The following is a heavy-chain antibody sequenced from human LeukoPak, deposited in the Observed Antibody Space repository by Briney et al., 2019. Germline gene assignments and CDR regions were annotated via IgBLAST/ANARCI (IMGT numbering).Heavy chain of an antibody. J-gene: IGHJ4*02. D-gene: IGHD1-26*01. V-gene: IGHV1-69*05. CDR1: GGTFSSYA. CDR3: ARGGIVGATYFDY. Sequence: SVKVSCKASGGTFSSYAISWVRQAPGQGLEWMGRIIPIFGTANYAQKFQGRVTITTDESTSTAYMELSSLRSGDTAVYYCARGGIVGATYFDYWGQGTLVTVSS. CDR2: IIPIFGTA.